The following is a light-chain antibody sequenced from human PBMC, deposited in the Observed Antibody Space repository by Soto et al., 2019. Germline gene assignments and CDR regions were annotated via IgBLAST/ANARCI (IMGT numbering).Light chain of an antibody. CDR1: QSISSY. CDR2: AAS. J-gene: IGKJ2*01. V-gene: IGKV1-39*01. CDR3: QXXYSTPVH. Sequence: DIQMTQSPSSLSASVGDRVTITCRASQSISSYLNWYQQKPGKAPKLLIYAASSLQSGVPSRFSGSGSGTDFTLTISSLQPEDFATYXXQXXYSTPVHXXQGTKLEIK.